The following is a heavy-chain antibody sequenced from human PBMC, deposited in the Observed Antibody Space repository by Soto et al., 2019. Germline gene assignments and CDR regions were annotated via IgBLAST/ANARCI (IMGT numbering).Heavy chain of an antibody. CDR2: IKSKTDGGTT. CDR1: GFTFSNAW. Sequence: EVQLVESGGGLVKPGGSLRLSCAASGFTFSNAWMNWVRQAPGKGLEWVGRIKSKTDGGTTDYAAPVKGRFTISSDDSKNTLYLQMNSLKTEDTAVYYCTTDRYSRSWWVWSQGGVYGMDVWGQGTTVTVSS. J-gene: IGHJ6*02. D-gene: IGHD6-13*01. CDR3: TTDRYSRSWWVWSQGGVYGMDV. V-gene: IGHV3-15*07.